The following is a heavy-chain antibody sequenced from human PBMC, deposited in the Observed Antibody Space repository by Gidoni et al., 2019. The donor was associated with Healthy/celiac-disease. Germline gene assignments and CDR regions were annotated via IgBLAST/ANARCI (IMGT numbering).Heavy chain of an antibody. CDR1: GFPFRSYA. V-gene: IGHV3-30-3*01. D-gene: IGHD4-17*01. Sequence: QVQLVESGGGVVQPGRSLRLFFAASGFPFRSYAMHWVRQAPGKGLEWVAVISYDGSNKYYADSVKGRFTISRDNSKNTLYLQMNSLRAEDTAVYYCARAIYGDTLYYYYGMDVWGQGTTVTVSS. CDR3: ARAIYGDTLYYYYGMDV. J-gene: IGHJ6*02. CDR2: ISYDGSNK.